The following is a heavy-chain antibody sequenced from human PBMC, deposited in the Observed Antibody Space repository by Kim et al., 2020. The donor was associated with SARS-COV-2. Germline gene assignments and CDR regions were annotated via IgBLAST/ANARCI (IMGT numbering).Heavy chain of an antibody. CDR1: GGSFSGYY. J-gene: IGHJ5*02. CDR2: INHSGST. V-gene: IGHV4-34*01. CDR3: ARGRLNIVVVTAPRWFDP. Sequence: SETLSLTCAVYGGSFSGYYWSWIRQPPGKGLEWIGEINHSGSTNYNPSLRSRVTISVDTSKNQFSLKLSSVTAADTAVYYCARGRLNIVVVTAPRWFDPWGQGTLVTVSS. D-gene: IGHD2-21*02.